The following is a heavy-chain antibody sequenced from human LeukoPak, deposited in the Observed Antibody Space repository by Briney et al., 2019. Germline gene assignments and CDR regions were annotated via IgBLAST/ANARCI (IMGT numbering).Heavy chain of an antibody. CDR1: GGSISSSSYY. D-gene: IGHD4-17*01. CDR2: IYYSGST. CDR3: ARGDYGDYRRYFDY. J-gene: IGHJ4*02. V-gene: IGHV4-39*07. Sequence: PSGTLSLTCTVSGGSISSSSYYWGWIRQPPGKGLEWIGSIYYSGSTYYNPSLKSRVTISVDTSKNQFSLKLSSVTAADTAVYYCARGDYGDYRRYFDYWGQGTLVTVSS.